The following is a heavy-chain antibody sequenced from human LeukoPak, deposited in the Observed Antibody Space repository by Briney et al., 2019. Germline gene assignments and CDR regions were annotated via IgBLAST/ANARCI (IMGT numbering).Heavy chain of an antibody. CDR1: GGSIGSYF. CDR3: ARGALNWFDP. V-gene: IGHV4-59*01. CDR2: ISKSGSN. J-gene: IGHJ5*02. Sequence: PSETLSLTCTVSGGSIGSYFWSWIRQPPGKGLEWIGYISKSGSNNNNPALKSRVTISIDASKNQFSLKVTSVTAADTAVYYCARGALNWFDPWGQGTLVTVSS.